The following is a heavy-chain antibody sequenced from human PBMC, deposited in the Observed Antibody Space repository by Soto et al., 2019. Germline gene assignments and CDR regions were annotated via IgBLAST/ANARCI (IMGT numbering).Heavy chain of an antibody. D-gene: IGHD6-13*01. CDR1: GFTFSSYG. Sequence: QVQLVESGGGVVQPGRSLRLSCAASGFTFSSYGMHWVRQAPGKGLERVAVIWYDGSNKYYADSVKGRFTISRDNSKNTLYLQMNSLRDEDTAVYYCARDWLAAAGSAYYFDYWGQGTLVTVSS. V-gene: IGHV3-33*01. CDR2: IWYDGSNK. CDR3: ARDWLAAAGSAYYFDY. J-gene: IGHJ4*02.